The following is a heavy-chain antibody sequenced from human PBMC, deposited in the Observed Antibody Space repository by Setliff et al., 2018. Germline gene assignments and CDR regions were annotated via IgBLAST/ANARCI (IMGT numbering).Heavy chain of an antibody. J-gene: IGHJ4*02. CDR3: AREGRWDYSYPIY. CDR2: ISSSGTS. Sequence: SETLSLTCSVSDDSIYSDYYFWGWIRRPPGKGLEWIGTISSSGTSKYNSSLGGRATLSIDVPERQFALRLSSVTDADTAVYFCAREGRWDYSYPIYWGQGIRVTVSS. CDR1: DDSIYSDYYF. V-gene: IGHV4-39*01. D-gene: IGHD4-4*01.